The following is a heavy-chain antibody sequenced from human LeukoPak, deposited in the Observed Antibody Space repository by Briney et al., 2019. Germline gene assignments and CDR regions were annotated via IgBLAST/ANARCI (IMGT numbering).Heavy chain of an antibody. CDR2: IRYEGSEK. Sequence: PGGSLTLSCAASGFTFSSYGMHWVRQAPGKGLEWVAFIRYEGSEKYYANSVEGRCTISRDHSKNAVYLQMNSLRAEDTAVYYCAKDPWDCSGRSCPMYYYYMDVWGKGTTVTVSS. J-gene: IGHJ6*03. CDR3: AKDPWDCSGRSCPMYYYYMDV. D-gene: IGHD2-15*01. V-gene: IGHV3-30*02. CDR1: GFTFSSYG.